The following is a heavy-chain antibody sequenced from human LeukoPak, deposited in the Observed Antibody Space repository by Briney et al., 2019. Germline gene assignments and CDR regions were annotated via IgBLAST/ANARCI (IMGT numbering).Heavy chain of an antibody. V-gene: IGHV3-73*01. J-gene: IGHJ5*02. CDR3: TREDQQWLVQDRFDP. CDR1: GFTFSGSA. CDR2: IRSKANSYGT. Sequence: GGSLRLSCAASGFTFSGSAMHWVRQASGKGLEWVGRIRSKANSYGTAYAASVKGRFTISRDDSKNTAYLQMNSLKTEDTAVYYCTREDQQWLVQDRFDPWGQGTLVTVSS. D-gene: IGHD6-19*01.